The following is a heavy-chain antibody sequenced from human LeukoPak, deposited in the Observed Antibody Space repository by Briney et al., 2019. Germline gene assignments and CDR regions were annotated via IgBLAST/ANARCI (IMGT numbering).Heavy chain of an antibody. V-gene: IGHV7-4-1*02. CDR1: GYTFTSYA. D-gene: IGHD2-2*01. J-gene: IGHJ1*01. CDR2: INTNTGNP. CDR3: ARLDCSSTSCH. Sequence: ASVKVSCKASGYTFTSYAMNWVRPAPGQGLGWMGWINTNTGNPTYAQGFTGRFVFSLDTSVSTAYLQISSLKAEDTAVYYCARLDCSSTSCHWGQGTLVTVSS.